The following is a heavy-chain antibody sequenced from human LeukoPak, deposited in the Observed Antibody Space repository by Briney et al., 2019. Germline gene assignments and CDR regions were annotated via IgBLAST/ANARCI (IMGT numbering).Heavy chain of an antibody. J-gene: IGHJ6*02. Sequence: GGSLRLSCAASGFTFSSYGMHWVRQAPGKGLEWVAVISYDGSNKYYADSVKGRFTISRDNSKNTLYLQMNSLRAEDTAVYYCAKDRLEYSGSLAGMDVWGQGTTVTVSS. CDR2: ISYDGSNK. CDR3: AKDRLEYSGSLAGMDV. CDR1: GFTFSSYG. V-gene: IGHV3-30*18. D-gene: IGHD1-26*01.